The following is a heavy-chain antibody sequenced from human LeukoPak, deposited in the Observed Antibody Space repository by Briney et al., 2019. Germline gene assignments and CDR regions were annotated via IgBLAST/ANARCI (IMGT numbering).Heavy chain of an antibody. Sequence: GGSLRLSCAASGFTFSSYSINWVRQAPGKGLEWVSSISSGGTFMYYADSVKGRFTISRDIAKKSVFLQMNSLRAEDSAVYYCAREPTGDYWGQGMLVTVSS. CDR1: GFTFSSYS. J-gene: IGHJ4*02. CDR3: AREPTGDY. D-gene: IGHD1-1*01. V-gene: IGHV3-21*01. CDR2: ISSGGTFM.